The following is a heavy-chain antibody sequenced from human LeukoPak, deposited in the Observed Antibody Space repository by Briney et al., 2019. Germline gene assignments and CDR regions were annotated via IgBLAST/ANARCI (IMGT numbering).Heavy chain of an antibody. Sequence: SVEVSCKASGGTFSSYAISWVRQAPGQGLEWMGRIIPIFGTANYAQKFQGRVTITTDESTSTAYMELSSLRSEDTAVYYCATDSRGVGNAFDIWGQGTMVTVSS. CDR3: ATDSRGVGNAFDI. CDR1: GGTFSSYA. J-gene: IGHJ3*02. CDR2: IIPIFGTA. D-gene: IGHD3-10*01. V-gene: IGHV1-69*05.